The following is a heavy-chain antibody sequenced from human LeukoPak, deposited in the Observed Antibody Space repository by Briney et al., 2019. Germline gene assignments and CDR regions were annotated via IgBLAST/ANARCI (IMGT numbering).Heavy chain of an antibody. CDR1: GLSFSSYG. Sequence: PGGSLRLSCATSGLSFSSYGMHWVRLAPGKGLEWVAYIRYDGTKKSFADSVKGRFTISRDNSKNTLWLQMNSLRIEDTAVYYCAKGPDEYSSSSFDYWGQGTLVTVSS. D-gene: IGHD6-6*01. V-gene: IGHV3-30*02. CDR2: IRYDGTKK. J-gene: IGHJ4*02. CDR3: AKGPDEYSSSSFDY.